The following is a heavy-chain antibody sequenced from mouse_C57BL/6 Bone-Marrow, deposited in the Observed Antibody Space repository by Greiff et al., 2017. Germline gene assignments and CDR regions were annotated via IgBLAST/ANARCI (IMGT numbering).Heavy chain of an antibody. Sequence: QVQLKQPGAELVRPGTSVKLSCKASGYTFTSYWMHWVKQRPGQGLEWIGVIDPSDSYTNYNQKFKGKATLTVDTSSSTAYMQLSSLTSEDSAVYYCARDYGSSSWFAYWGQGTLVTVSA. J-gene: IGHJ3*01. CDR1: GYTFTSYW. CDR3: ARDYGSSSWFAY. D-gene: IGHD1-1*01. CDR2: IDPSDSYT. V-gene: IGHV1-59*01.